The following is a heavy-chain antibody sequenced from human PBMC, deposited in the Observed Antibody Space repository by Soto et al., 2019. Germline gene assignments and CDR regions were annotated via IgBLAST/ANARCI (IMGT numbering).Heavy chain of an antibody. CDR2: IYTSGST. V-gene: IGHV4-4*07. D-gene: IGHD6-13*01. CDR1: GGSISSYY. CDR3: ARTKYSSSWYGVPLMDV. J-gene: IGHJ6*02. Sequence: QVQLQESGPGLVKPSETLSLTCTVSGGSISSYYWSWIRQPAGKGLEGIGRIYTSGSTNYNPSLKSRVTMSVDTSKNQFSLKLSSVTAADTAVYYCARTKYSSSWYGVPLMDVWGQGTTVTVSS.